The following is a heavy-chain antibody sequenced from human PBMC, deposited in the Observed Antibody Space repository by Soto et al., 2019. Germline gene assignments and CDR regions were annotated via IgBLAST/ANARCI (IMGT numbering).Heavy chain of an antibody. CDR2: ISYDGSNK. Sequence: GGSLRLSCAASGFTFSSYGMHWVRQAPGKGLEWVAVISYDGSNKYYADSVKGRFTISRDNSKNTLYLQMNSLRAEDTAVYYCAKEIIYGDYDVHYMDVWGKGTTVTVSS. J-gene: IGHJ6*03. D-gene: IGHD4-17*01. CDR3: AKEIIYGDYDVHYMDV. CDR1: GFTFSSYG. V-gene: IGHV3-30*18.